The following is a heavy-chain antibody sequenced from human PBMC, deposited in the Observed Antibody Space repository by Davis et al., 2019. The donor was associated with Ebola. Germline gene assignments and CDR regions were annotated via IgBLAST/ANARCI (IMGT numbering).Heavy chain of an antibody. CDR3: ARDTWYSGDDNGGD. J-gene: IGHJ4*02. D-gene: IGHD1-26*01. CDR1: GFTFTNHV. V-gene: IGHV3-23*01. Sequence: GESLKISCAASGFTFTNHVMSWVRQAPGKGLEWVSGLSGSGGTAHYVDSVKGRFTISRDKSKSTLYLQMDSLRAEDTAVYYCARDTWYSGDDNGGDWGQGTLVTVSS. CDR2: LSGSGGTA.